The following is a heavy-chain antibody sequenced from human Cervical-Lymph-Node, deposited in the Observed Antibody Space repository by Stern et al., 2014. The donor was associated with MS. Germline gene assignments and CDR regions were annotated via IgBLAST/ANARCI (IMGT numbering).Heavy chain of an antibody. CDR3: ARRAAGYHYYYGMDV. D-gene: IGHD6-13*01. CDR2: IYYSGDT. CDR1: GGSISDSSYY. J-gene: IGHJ6*02. V-gene: IGHV4-39*01. Sequence: VQLVESGPGVVKPSETLSLTCTVSGGSISDSSYYWGWIRQPPGKGLDWIGSIYYSGDTYYKPSLKSRVTITVDTSKNQFSLKLNSVSAADRAVYYCARRAAGYHYYYGMDVWGQGTTVTVSS.